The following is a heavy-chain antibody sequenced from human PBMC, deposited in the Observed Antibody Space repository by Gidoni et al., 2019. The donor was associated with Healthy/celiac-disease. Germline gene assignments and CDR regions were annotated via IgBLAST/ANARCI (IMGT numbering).Heavy chain of an antibody. CDR2: ISYSGMP. CDR1: CGSIRRSRYS. V-gene: IGHV4-39*02. CDR3: AREGGTPGYSGYDWNFDY. D-gene: IGHD5-12*01. Sequence: QLPLQESCPGLVKPSDTLSLTCTVPCGSIRRSRYSWGWSRQPPGKVLEWIGSISYSGMPHYNPSLKSRVTRSGDTSKNQFSLKLSSVTAADTVGYYCAREGGTPGYSGYDWNFDYGGQGTLVTVSS. J-gene: IGHJ4*02.